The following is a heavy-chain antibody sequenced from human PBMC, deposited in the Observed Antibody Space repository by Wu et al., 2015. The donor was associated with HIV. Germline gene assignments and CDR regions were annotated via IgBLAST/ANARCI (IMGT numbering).Heavy chain of an antibody. CDR2: INPKSGHT. J-gene: IGHJ3*02. D-gene: IGHD3-9*01. Sequence: QVQLVQSGAEVTEPGASVMVSCKASQYTFINYDVHWVRQAAGQGLEWMGWINPKSGHTGYSQNFQGRVTLTRDTSISTAYMELTSLRPDDTAMYYCAATYFESRGDAFDIWGPGTMVTVSS. V-gene: IGHV1-8*01. CDR3: AATYFESRGDAFDI. CDR1: QYTFINYD.